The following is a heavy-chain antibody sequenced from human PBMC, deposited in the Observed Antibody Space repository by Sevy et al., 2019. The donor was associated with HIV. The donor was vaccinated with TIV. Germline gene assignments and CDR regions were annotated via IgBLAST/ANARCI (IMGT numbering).Heavy chain of an antibody. J-gene: IGHJ4*02. D-gene: IGHD2-15*01. CDR3: TKEEGEYCNTAFCSQLDS. CDR2: ISANGGRT. Sequence: GGSLRLSCAASGFTFNNYAMSWVRQAPGKGLEWVSGISANGGRTYYADSVKGRFTISRDNSKNTLYLQLNSLRAEEAAIYYCTKEEGEYCNTAFCSQLDSWGQGTLVTVSS. V-gene: IGHV3-23*01. CDR1: GFTFNNYA.